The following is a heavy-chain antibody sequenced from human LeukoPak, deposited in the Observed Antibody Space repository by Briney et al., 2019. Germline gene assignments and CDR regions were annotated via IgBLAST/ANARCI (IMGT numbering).Heavy chain of an antibody. V-gene: IGHV3-48*01. CDR1: GFTFSSYS. CDR3: ARDDYDFWSGDTARFDY. CDR2: ISSSSSTI. Sequence: PGGSLRLSCAASGFTFSSYSMNWVRQAPGKGLEWVSYISSSSSTIYYADSVKGRFTISRDNAKNSLYLQMNSLRAEDTAVYYCARDDYDFWSGDTARFDYWGQGTLVTV. J-gene: IGHJ4*02. D-gene: IGHD3-3*01.